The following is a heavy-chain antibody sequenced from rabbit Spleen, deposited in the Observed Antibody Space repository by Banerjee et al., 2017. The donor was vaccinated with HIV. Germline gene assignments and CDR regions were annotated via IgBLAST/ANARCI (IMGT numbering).Heavy chain of an antibody. CDR3: ARDTGSSFSSYGMDL. Sequence: QSLEESGGDLVKPGASLTLTCTASGFSFSSTYYMCWVRQAPGKGLEWIACINTGSGSRYYASWAKGRFTISKTSSTTVTLQMTSLTVADTATYFCARDTGSSFSSYGMDLWGPGTLVTVS. D-gene: IGHD8-1*01. J-gene: IGHJ6*01. CDR1: GFSFSSTYY. CDR2: INTGSGSR. V-gene: IGHV1S40*01.